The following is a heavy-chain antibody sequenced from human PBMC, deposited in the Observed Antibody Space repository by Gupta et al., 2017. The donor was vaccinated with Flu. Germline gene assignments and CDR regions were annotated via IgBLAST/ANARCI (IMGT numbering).Heavy chain of an antibody. Sequence: EVQLVQSGAQVKKPGESLKISCQGSGYSFTTYWIGWGRQMPGKGLEWKGIIFYGDSDTRYSPSFQDQVTISADTSINTVFLQWSSLKASDTAIYYCATGTSGIGFDHWGQGTLVTVSS. CDR1: GYSFTTYW. CDR2: IFYGDSDT. J-gene: IGHJ4*02. V-gene: IGHV5-51*03. D-gene: IGHD1-14*01. CDR3: ATGTSGIGFDH.